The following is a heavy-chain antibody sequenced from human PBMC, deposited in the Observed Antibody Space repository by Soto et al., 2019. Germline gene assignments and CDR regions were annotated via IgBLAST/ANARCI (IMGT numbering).Heavy chain of an antibody. Sequence: QVQLVESGGGVVQPGRSLRLSCAASGFTFSSYGMHWVRQAPGKGLEWVAVISYDGSNKYYADSVKGRFTISRDNSKNALYLQMNSLRAEDTAVYYCAKEVSYYDSSAFDYWGQGTLVTVSS. CDR1: GFTFSSYG. CDR2: ISYDGSNK. D-gene: IGHD3-22*01. CDR3: AKEVSYYDSSAFDY. V-gene: IGHV3-30*18. J-gene: IGHJ4*02.